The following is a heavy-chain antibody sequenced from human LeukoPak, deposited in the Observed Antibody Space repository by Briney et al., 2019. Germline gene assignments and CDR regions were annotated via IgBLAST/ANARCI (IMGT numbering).Heavy chain of an antibody. V-gene: IGHV4-38-2*02. D-gene: IGHD2-2*01. CDR1: GYSISSGYY. CDR3: ARERGLTSIVVVPPGDAFDI. Sequence: SETLSLTCTVSGYSISSGYYWGWIRQPPGKGLEWIGSIYHSGSTYYNPSLKSRVTISVDTSKNQFSLKLSSVTAADTAVYYCARERGLTSIVVVPPGDAFDIWGQGTMVTVSS. J-gene: IGHJ3*02. CDR2: IYHSGST.